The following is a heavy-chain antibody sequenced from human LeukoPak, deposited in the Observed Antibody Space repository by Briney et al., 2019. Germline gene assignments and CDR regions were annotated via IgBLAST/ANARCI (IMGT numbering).Heavy chain of an antibody. Sequence: SETLSLTCTVSFNSIRSSSYYWGWIRQFPGKGLEWIGYIYYTGSTYYSSSLKSRVTISVDTSNIQFSLRLNSVTAADTAVYYCASRYYYDSSGYFLYWGQGTLVTVSS. CDR3: ASRYYYDSSGYFLY. J-gene: IGHJ4*02. V-gene: IGHV4-39*01. CDR1: FNSIRSSSYY. CDR2: IYYTGST. D-gene: IGHD3-22*01.